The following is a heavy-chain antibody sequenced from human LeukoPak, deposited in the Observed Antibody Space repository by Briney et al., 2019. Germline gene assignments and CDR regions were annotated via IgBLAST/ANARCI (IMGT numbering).Heavy chain of an antibody. Sequence: ASVKVSCKASGYTFTGYYMHWVRQAPGQGLEWMGWINPNSGGTNYAQKFQGRVTMTRDTSISTAYMELSRLRSDDTAVYYCARDAVTTDYYYYMDVWGKGTTVTVSS. CDR3: ARDAVTTDYYYYMDV. V-gene: IGHV1-2*02. CDR1: GYTFTGYY. D-gene: IGHD4-17*01. J-gene: IGHJ6*03. CDR2: INPNSGGT.